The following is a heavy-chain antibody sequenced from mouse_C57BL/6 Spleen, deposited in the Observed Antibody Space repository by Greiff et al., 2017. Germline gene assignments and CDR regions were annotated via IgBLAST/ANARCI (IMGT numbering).Heavy chain of an antibody. V-gene: IGHV14-2*01. CDR1: GFNIKDYY. Sequence: VQLQQSGAELVKPGASVKLSCTASGFNIKDYYMHWVKQRTEQGLEWIGRIDPEDGETKNAPKFQGKATITADTSSNTAYLQLSSLTSEDTAVYYCARRDWFAYWGQGTLVTVSA. CDR2: IDPEDGET. CDR3: ARRDWFAY. J-gene: IGHJ3*01.